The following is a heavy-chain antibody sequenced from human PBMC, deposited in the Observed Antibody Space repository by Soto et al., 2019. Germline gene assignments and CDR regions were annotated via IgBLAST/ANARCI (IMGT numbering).Heavy chain of an antibody. CDR3: AHTPFFGDKLDF. D-gene: IGHD2-21*01. Sequence: QITLEESGPTLVKPTQTLTLTCTFSGFSLSTGGVGVAWIRQPPGKALEWLAVIYWDDDKRYGPSLKNRLTVXKXXSKNQVVLTMTNLAPVDTATYYCAHTPFFGDKLDFWGQGTLVSVSS. V-gene: IGHV2-5*05. J-gene: IGHJ4*02. CDR1: GFSLSTGGVG. CDR2: IYWDDDK.